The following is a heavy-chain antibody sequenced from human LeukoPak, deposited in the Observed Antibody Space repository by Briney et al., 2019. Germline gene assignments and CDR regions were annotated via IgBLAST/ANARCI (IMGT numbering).Heavy chain of an antibody. Sequence: SGTLSLTCAVSGASISTINWWTWVRQPPGNGLEWIGDIHHSGTANYNPSLKSRVTISLDKSTNQFSLKLSSMTAADTALYFCARVSNSWYSLDHWGQGAPVTVTS. CDR2: IHHSGTA. J-gene: IGHJ4*02. D-gene: IGHD6-13*01. CDR1: GASISTINW. V-gene: IGHV4-4*02. CDR3: ARVSNSWYSLDH.